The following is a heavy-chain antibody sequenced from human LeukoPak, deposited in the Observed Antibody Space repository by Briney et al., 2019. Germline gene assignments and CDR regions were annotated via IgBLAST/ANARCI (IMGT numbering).Heavy chain of an antibody. CDR1: GYTFTDYY. D-gene: IGHD3-22*01. Sequence: SVKVSCKASGYTFTDYYTHWVRQAPGQGLEWMGGIIPIFGTANYAQKFQGRVTITADESTSTAYMELSSLRSEDTAVYYCARSGRSGYSATVYYYYYMDVWGKGTTVTVSS. CDR3: ARSGRSGYSATVYYYYYMDV. CDR2: IIPIFGTA. J-gene: IGHJ6*03. V-gene: IGHV1-69*13.